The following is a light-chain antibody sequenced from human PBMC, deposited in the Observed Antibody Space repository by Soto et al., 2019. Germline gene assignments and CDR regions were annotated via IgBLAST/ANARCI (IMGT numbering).Light chain of an antibody. CDR3: QQYGSSPNT. CDR1: QSVSSND. J-gene: IGKJ5*01. Sequence: EIVLTQSPGTLSLSPGERATLSCRASQSVSSNDLAWYQQKPGQAPRLLIYGASSRATGIPDRFSGSGSGTDFTLTISRLEPEDFAVYYCQQYGSSPNTFGQGTRLEIK. V-gene: IGKV3-20*01. CDR2: GAS.